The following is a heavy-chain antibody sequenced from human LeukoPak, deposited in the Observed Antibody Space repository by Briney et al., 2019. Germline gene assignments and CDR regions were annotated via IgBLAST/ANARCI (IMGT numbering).Heavy chain of an antibody. CDR1: GGSISSSSYY. J-gene: IGHJ4*02. V-gene: IGHV4-61*01. CDR3: VRDGKSIVVPEM. D-gene: IGHD2-2*01. Sequence: SETLSLTCTVSGGSISSSSYYWGWIRQPPGKGLEWIGYIYYSGSTNYNPALKSRVTISVDTSKNQLSLKLSTVTAADTAVYYCVRDGKSIVVPEMWGQRTLVTVSS. CDR2: IYYSGST.